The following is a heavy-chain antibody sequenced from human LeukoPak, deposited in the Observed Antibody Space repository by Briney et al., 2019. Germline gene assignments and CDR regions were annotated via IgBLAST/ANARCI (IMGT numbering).Heavy chain of an antibody. CDR3: ATSDSGYDYYFYY. CDR2: INQDGSEQ. D-gene: IGHD5-12*01. Sequence: GASLRLSCAASGFTFSRYWMSWVRQAPGKGLEWVANINQDGSEQYYVDSVKGRFTLSRDNAKNSLYLQMNSLRTEDTAVYYCATSDSGYDYYFYYWGQGTLVTVSS. V-gene: IGHV3-7*03. J-gene: IGHJ4*02. CDR1: GFTFSRYW.